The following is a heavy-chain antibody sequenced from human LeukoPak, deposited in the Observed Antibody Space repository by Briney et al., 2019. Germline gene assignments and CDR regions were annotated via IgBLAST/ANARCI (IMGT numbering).Heavy chain of an antibody. D-gene: IGHD2-2*02. CDR3: ARDRGLYCSSTSCYTFYFDY. CDR1: GFTFSSYA. J-gene: IGHJ4*02. V-gene: IGHV3-30-3*01. CDR2: ISYDGSNK. Sequence: GGSLRLSCAASGFTFSSYAMHWVRQALGKGLEWVAVISYDGSNKYYADSVKGRFTISRDNSKNPLYLQMNSLRAEDTAVYYCARDRGLYCSSTSCYTFYFDYWGQGTLVTVSS.